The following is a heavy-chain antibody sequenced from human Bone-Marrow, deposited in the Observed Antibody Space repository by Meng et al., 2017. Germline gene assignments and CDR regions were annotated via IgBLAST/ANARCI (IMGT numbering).Heavy chain of an antibody. J-gene: IGHJ4*02. CDR1: GFTFSNAW. CDR2: IKSKTDGGTT. Sequence: GESLKISCAASGFTFSNAWMSWVRQAPGKGLELVGRIKSKTDGGTTDYAAPVKGRFTISRDDSKNTLYLQMNSRKTEDTAVYYCTTASYCSSTSCSKSDYWGQGTLVTVSS. V-gene: IGHV3-15*01. D-gene: IGHD2-2*01. CDR3: TTASYCSSTSCSKSDY.